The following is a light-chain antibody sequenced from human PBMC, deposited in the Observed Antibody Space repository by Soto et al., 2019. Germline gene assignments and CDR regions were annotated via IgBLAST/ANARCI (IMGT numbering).Light chain of an antibody. CDR3: QQSFSIPLT. V-gene: IGKV1-9*01. CDR1: QGISSY. Sequence: DIQLTQSPSFLSASVGDRVTITCRASQGISSYLAWYQQKPGKAPKLLIYAASTLQSGVPSRFSGSGSGTDFTLTISSLQPEDFAIYYCQQSFSIPLTFGGGTKVEIK. J-gene: IGKJ4*01. CDR2: AAS.